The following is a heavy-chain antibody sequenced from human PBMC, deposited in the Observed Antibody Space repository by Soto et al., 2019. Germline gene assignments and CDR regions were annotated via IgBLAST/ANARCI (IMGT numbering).Heavy chain of an antibody. CDR1: GFTFSSYS. Sequence: GGSLRLSCAASGFTFSSYSMNWVRQAPGKGLEWVSSISSSSSYIYYADSVKGRFTISRDNSKNTLYLQMNSLRAEDTAVYYCARGITIFGACYYYGMDVWGQGTTVTVSS. V-gene: IGHV3-21*01. J-gene: IGHJ6*02. D-gene: IGHD3-3*01. CDR2: ISSSSSYI. CDR3: ARGITIFGACYYYGMDV.